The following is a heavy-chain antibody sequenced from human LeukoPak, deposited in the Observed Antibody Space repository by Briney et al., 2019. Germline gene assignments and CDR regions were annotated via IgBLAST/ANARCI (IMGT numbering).Heavy chain of an antibody. CDR3: ARGFFSGSSGPDY. CDR1: GYTFTGYY. J-gene: IGHJ4*02. Sequence: ASVKVSCKASGYTFTGYYMHWVRQAPGQGLEWMGWINPNSGGTNYAQKFQGRVTMTRDTSISTAYMELSRLRSDDTAVYYCARGFFSGSSGPDYWGQGTLVTVSS. CDR2: INPNSGGT. V-gene: IGHV1-2*02. D-gene: IGHD3-10*01.